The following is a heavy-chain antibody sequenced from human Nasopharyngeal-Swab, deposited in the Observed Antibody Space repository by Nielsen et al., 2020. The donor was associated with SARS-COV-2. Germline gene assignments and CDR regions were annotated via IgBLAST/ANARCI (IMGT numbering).Heavy chain of an antibody. D-gene: IGHD1-26*01. Sequence: GESLKISCTASGFTFGDYAMSWVRRAPGKGLEWVGFIRSKAYGGTTEYAASVKGRFTISRDDSKSIAYLQMNSLKTEDTAVYYCTSGIVGANWGQGTLVTVSS. J-gene: IGHJ4*02. CDR3: TSGIVGAN. CDR1: GFTFGDYA. V-gene: IGHV3-49*04. CDR2: IRSKAYGGTT.